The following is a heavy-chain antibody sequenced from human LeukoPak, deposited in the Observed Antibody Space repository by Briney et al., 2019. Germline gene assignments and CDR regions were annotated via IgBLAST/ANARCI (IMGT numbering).Heavy chain of an antibody. J-gene: IGHJ4*02. CDR1: GGSFSGYC. CDR2: INHSGST. Sequence: SETLSLTCAVYGGSFSGYCWSWIRQPPGKGLEWIGEINHSGSTNYNPSLKSRVTISVDTSKNQFSLKLSSVTAADTAVYYCARGRKGRGYSYGTDYWGQGTLVTVSS. D-gene: IGHD5-18*01. V-gene: IGHV4-34*01. CDR3: ARGRKGRGYSYGTDY.